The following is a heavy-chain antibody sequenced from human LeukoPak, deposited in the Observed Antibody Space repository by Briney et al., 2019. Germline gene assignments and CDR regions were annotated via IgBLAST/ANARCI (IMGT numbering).Heavy chain of an antibody. CDR1: GGTFSSYG. J-gene: IGHJ5*02. CDR3: ARGRPEKYSSRSSWFDP. CDR2: IIPILGIA. Sequence: SVKVSCKASGGTFSSYGISWVRQAPGQGLEWMGRIIPILGIANYAQKFQGRVTITADKSTSTAYMELSSLRSEDTAVYYCARGRPEKYSSRSSWFDPWGQGTLVTVSS. D-gene: IGHD6-13*01. V-gene: IGHV1-69*04.